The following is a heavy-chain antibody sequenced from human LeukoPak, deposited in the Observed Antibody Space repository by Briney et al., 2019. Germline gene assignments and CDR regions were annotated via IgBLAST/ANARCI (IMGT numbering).Heavy chain of an antibody. V-gene: IGHV3-30-3*01. CDR2: ISYDGSNK. CDR1: GFTFSSYA. Sequence: GRSLRLSCAASGFTFSSYAMHWVRQAPGKGLEWVAVISYDGSNKYYADSVKGRFTISRDNSKNTLYLQMNGLRAEDTAVYYCAREGVVLRFLDTFWYFDYWGQGTLVTVSS. CDR3: AREGVVLRFLDTFWYFDY. D-gene: IGHD3-3*01. J-gene: IGHJ4*02.